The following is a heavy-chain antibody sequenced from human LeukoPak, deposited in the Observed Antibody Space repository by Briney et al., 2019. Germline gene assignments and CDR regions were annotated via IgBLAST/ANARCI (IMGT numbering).Heavy chain of an antibody. Sequence: GAPVTVSCKASGYTFTSYGISWVRQAPGQGLEWMGWISAYNGNTNYAQKLQGRVTMTTDTSTSTAYMELRSLRSDDTAVYYCARAMGTIVVVPAAYDYWGQGTLVTVSS. D-gene: IGHD2-2*01. V-gene: IGHV1-18*01. CDR1: GYTFTSYG. CDR3: ARAMGTIVVVPAAYDY. CDR2: ISAYNGNT. J-gene: IGHJ4*02.